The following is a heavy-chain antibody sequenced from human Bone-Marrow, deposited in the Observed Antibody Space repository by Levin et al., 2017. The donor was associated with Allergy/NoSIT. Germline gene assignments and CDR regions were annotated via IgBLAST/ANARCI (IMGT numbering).Heavy chain of an antibody. CDR2: ISGSGGST. Sequence: HPGGSLRLSCAASGFTFSSYAMSWVRQAPGKGLEWVSAISGSGGSTYYADSVKGRFTISRDNSKNTLYLQMNSLRAEDTAVYYCAAEANIKVWGSYRYPQDWYFDLWGRGTLVTVSS. D-gene: IGHD3-16*02. CDR1: GFTFSSYA. V-gene: IGHV3-23*01. J-gene: IGHJ2*01. CDR3: AAEANIKVWGSYRYPQDWYFDL.